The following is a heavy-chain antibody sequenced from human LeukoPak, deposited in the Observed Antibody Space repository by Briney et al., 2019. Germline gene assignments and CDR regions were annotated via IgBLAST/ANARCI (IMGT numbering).Heavy chain of an antibody. V-gene: IGHV1-2*04. J-gene: IGHJ6*02. CDR3: AITIAARLVDYYGMDV. CDR2: INPNSGGT. D-gene: IGHD6-6*01. Sequence: ASVKVSCKASVYTFTGYYMHWVRQAPGQGLEWMGWINPNSGGTNYAQKFQGWVTMTRDTSISTAYMELSRLRSDDTAVYYCAITIAARLVDYYGMDVWGQGTTVTVSS. CDR1: VYTFTGYY.